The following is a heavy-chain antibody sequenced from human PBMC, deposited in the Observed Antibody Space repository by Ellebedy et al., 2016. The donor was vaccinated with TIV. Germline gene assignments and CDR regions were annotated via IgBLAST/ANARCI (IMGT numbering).Heavy chain of an antibody. CDR3: ARREWLGYYDY. V-gene: IGHV1-18*01. J-gene: IGHJ4*02. CDR1: GYTFTSYG. CDR2: ISAYNGNT. Sequence: ASVKVSCKASGYTFTSYGISWVRQAPGQGLEWMGWISAYNGNTNSAQKLQGRVTITRDTSASTAYMELSSLRSEDTAVYYCARREWLGYYDYWGQGTLVTVSS. D-gene: IGHD6-19*01.